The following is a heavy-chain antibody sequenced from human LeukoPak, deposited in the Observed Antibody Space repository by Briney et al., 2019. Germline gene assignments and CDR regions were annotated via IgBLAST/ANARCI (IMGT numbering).Heavy chain of an antibody. V-gene: IGHV3-23*01. D-gene: IGHD2-21*01. CDR2: IGISGDDT. CDR1: GFTFNNYA. CDR3: VKAALRNCAPITCSLFYR. Sequence: GGSLRLSCAGSGFTFNNYAMSWVCQTPRKGLEWVSGIGISGDDTYYADSVRGRFIISRDKSTNTLYLQMDSLRADDAAVYYCVKAALRNCAPITCSLFYRWGQGTPVTASS. J-gene: IGHJ4*02.